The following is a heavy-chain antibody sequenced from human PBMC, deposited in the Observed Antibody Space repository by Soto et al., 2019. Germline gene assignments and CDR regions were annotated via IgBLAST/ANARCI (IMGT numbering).Heavy chain of an antibody. CDR2: IIPIFGTA. V-gene: IGHV1-69*01. CDR3: ARDGVVPAANGLDWYFDL. Sequence: QVQLVQSGAEVKKPGSSVKVSCKASGGTFSSYAISWVRQAPGQGLEWMGGIIPIFGTANYAQKFQGRVTITADESTSTAYMELSSLRSEDTAVYYCARDGVVPAANGLDWYFDLWGRGTLVTVSS. D-gene: IGHD2-2*01. J-gene: IGHJ2*01. CDR1: GGTFSSYA.